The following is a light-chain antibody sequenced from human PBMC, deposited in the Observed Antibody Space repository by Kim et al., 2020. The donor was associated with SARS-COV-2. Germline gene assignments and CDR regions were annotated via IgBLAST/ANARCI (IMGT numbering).Light chain of an antibody. CDR3: QVWDSSSDPWV. J-gene: IGLJ3*02. V-gene: IGLV3-21*04. Sequence: SYELTQPPSVSVAPGKTARITCGGNNIGSKSVHWYQQKPGQAPVLVIYYDSDRPSGIPERFSGSNSGNTATLTISRVEAGDEADHYCQVWDSSSDPWVFGGGTQLTVL. CDR1: NIGSKS. CDR2: YDS.